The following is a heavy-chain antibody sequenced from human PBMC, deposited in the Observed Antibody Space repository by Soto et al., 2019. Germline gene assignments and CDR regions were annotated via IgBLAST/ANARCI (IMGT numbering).Heavy chain of an antibody. J-gene: IGHJ4*02. CDR3: AHRSRSGYKGY. CDR2: IYWNDDK. CDR1: GFSLSTSGVG. D-gene: IGHD3-22*01. Sequence: QITLKESGPTLVKPTQTLTLTCTFSGFSLSTSGVGVGWIRQPPGKALEWLALIYWNDDKRYSPSLKSRLTIPKDTSKNQVVLTMTNMDPVDTATYYCAHRSRSGYKGYWGQGTLVTVSS. V-gene: IGHV2-5*01.